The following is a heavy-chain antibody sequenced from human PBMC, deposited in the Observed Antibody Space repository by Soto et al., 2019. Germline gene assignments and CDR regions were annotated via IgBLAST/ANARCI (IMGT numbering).Heavy chain of an antibody. D-gene: IGHD4-17*01. V-gene: IGHV4-31*03. J-gene: IGHJ1*01. Sequence: SETLSLTCTVSGGSISSGGYYWSWIRQHPGKGLEWIGYIYYSGSTYYNPSLKSRVAISVDTSKNQFSPKLSSVTAADTAVYYCASGTVTTTRYFQHWGQGTLVTVSS. CDR1: GGSISSGGYY. CDR3: ASGTVTTTRYFQH. CDR2: IYYSGST.